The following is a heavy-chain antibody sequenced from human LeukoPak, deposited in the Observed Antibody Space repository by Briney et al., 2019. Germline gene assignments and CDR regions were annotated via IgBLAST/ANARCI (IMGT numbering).Heavy chain of an antibody. CDR3: ARESSNYYYYYYMDV. V-gene: IGHV1-2*02. Sequence: ASVKVSCKASGYTFTGYYMHWVRQAPGQGLEWMGWINPNSGGTNYAQKFQGRVTMTRGTSISTAYMELSRLRSDDTAVYYCARESSNYYYYYYMDVWGKGTTVTVSS. J-gene: IGHJ6*03. CDR2: INPNSGGT. CDR1: GYTFTGYY. D-gene: IGHD4-11*01.